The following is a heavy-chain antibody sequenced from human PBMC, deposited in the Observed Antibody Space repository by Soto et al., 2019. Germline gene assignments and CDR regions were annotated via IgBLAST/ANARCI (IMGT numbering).Heavy chain of an antibody. CDR2: IIPIFGTA. Sequence: GASVKVSCKASGGTFSSYAISWVRQAPGQGLEWKRGIIPIFGTANYAQKFQGRVTITADESTSTAYMELSSLRSEDTAVYYCAREADSSGYYPGYDYYYGMDVWGQGTTVTVSS. J-gene: IGHJ6*02. D-gene: IGHD3-22*01. V-gene: IGHV1-69*13. CDR3: AREADSSGYYPGYDYYYGMDV. CDR1: GGTFSSYA.